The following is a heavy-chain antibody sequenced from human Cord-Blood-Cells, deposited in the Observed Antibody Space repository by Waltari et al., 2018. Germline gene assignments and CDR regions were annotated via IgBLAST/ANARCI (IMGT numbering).Heavy chain of an antibody. D-gene: IGHD5-12*01. CDR3: APDGDGYNSFDY. V-gene: IGHV1-24*01. J-gene: IGHJ4*02. CDR1: GYTLTELS. Sequence: QVQLVQSGAEVKKPGASVKVSCKVSGYTLTELSMHWVRQAPGKGLEWMGGFDPEDGETIYAQKCQGRVTMTEDTSTETAYMELSSLRSEDTAVYYCAPDGDGYNSFDYWVQGTLVTVSS. CDR2: FDPEDGET.